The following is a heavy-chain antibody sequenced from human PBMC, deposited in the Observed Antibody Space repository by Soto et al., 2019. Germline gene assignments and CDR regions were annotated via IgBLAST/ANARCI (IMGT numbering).Heavy chain of an antibody. J-gene: IGHJ4*02. CDR3: ERVSGYSSRCYHFDS. CDR1: GYSISSGYY. CDR2: IYHSGST. V-gene: IGHV4-38-2*01. D-gene: IGHD6-13*01. Sequence: SETLSLTCAVSGYSISSGYYWGWIRQPPGKGLEWIGSIYHSGSTYYNPSLKSRVTISVDTSKNQFSLKLSSVTAADTTVYYCERVSGYSSRCYHFDSWGQGTLVTVYS.